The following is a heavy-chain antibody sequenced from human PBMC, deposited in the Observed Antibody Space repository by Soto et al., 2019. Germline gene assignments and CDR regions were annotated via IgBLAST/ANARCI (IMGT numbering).Heavy chain of an antibody. J-gene: IGHJ4*02. D-gene: IGHD3-22*01. CDR3: AREDSSGYYYEGPFDY. CDR1: GSTFSSYA. CDR2: ISYDGSNK. Sequence: GGSLRLSCAASGSTFSSYAMHWVRQAPGKGLEWVAVISYDGSNKYYADSVKGRFTISRDNSKNTLYLQMNSLRAEDTAVYYCAREDSSGYYYEGPFDYWGQGTLVTVSS. V-gene: IGHV3-30-3*01.